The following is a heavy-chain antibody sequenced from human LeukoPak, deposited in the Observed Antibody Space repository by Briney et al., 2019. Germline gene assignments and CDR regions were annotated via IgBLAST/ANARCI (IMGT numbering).Heavy chain of an antibody. CDR1: GGSISSYY. D-gene: IGHD3-3*01. Sequence: SETLSLACTVSGGSISSYYWSWIRQPPGKGLEWIGYIYYSGSTNYNPSLKSRVTISVDTSKNQFSLKLSSVTAADTAVYYCARDNYDFWSGYHTFDYWGQGTLVTVSS. CDR2: IYYSGST. V-gene: IGHV4-59*01. CDR3: ARDNYDFWSGYHTFDY. J-gene: IGHJ4*02.